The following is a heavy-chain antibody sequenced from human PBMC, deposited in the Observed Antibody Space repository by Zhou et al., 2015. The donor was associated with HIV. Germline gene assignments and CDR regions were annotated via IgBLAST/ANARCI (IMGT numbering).Heavy chain of an antibody. CDR3: ARIADRDSSSCFDY. J-gene: IGHJ4*02. Sequence: QVQLVESGGGVVQPGRSLRLSCAASGFTFSSYGMHWVRQAPGKGLEWVAVISYDGSNKYYADSVKGRFTISRDNAKNSLYLQMNSLRAEDTAVYYCARIADRDSSSCFDYWGQGTLVTVSS. D-gene: IGHD6-6*01. CDR1: GFTFSSYG. CDR2: ISYDGSNK. V-gene: IGHV3-30*03.